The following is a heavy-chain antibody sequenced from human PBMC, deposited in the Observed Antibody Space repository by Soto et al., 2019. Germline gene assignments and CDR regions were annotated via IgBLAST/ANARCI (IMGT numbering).Heavy chain of an antibody. CDR2: IYHSGRT. V-gene: IGHV4-38-2*01. Sequence: PSETLSLTCAVSGYSISSGYYWGWIRQPPGKGLEWIGSIYHSGRTYYSPSLKSRLTISLDTSKNQFSLKASDTAMYYCARRDDSPTAEYFQHWGQGTLVTVSS. CDR3: ARRDDSPTAEYFQH. D-gene: IGHD2-21*01. J-gene: IGHJ1*01. CDR1: GYSISSGYY.